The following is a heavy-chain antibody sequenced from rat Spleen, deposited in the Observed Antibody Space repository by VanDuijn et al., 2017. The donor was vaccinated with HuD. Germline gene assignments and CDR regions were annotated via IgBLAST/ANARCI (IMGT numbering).Heavy chain of an antibody. Sequence: EVQLVESGGGLVQPGRSLKLSCVASGFTFNNYWMTWIRQAPTKGLEWVASISPSGGSTYYRDSVKGRFTISRDNAESTQYLQMDSLRSEDTATYYCAKDNNYWYFDFWGPGTMVTVSS. J-gene: IGHJ1*01. V-gene: IGHV5-31*01. CDR2: ISPSGGST. CDR1: GFTFNNYW. CDR3: AKDNNYWYFDF. D-gene: IGHD1-10*01.